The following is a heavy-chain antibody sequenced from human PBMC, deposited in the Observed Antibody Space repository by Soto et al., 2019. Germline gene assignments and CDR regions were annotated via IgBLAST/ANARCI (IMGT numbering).Heavy chain of an antibody. J-gene: IGHJ5*02. CDR3: ARDHYDILKGSVDP. Sequence: ASVKVSCKASGYTFTSYAMNWVRQAPGQGLEWMGWINTNTGNPTYAQGFTGRFVFSLDTSVSTAYLQICSLKAEDTAVYYCARDHYDILKGSVDPWGQGTLVTVSS. V-gene: IGHV7-4-1*01. CDR1: GYTFTSYA. D-gene: IGHD3-9*01. CDR2: INTNTGNP.